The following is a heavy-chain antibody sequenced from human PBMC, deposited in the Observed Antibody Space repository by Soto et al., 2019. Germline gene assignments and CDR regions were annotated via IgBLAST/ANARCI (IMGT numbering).Heavy chain of an antibody. CDR3: ALASESYYPGMEV. J-gene: IGHJ6*02. V-gene: IGHV4-4*07. D-gene: IGHD3-10*01. CDR1: GGSISSYY. CDR2: IYTSGST. Sequence: SETLSLTCTVAGGSISSYYGSWIRQPAGKGLEWIGRIYTSGSTNYNPSLKSRVTMSVDTSKNQFSLKLSSVTAADTAVYYCALASESYYPGMEVWRQGTTVPVSS.